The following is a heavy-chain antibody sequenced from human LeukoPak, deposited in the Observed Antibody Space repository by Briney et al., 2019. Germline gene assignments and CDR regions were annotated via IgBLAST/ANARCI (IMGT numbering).Heavy chain of an antibody. V-gene: IGHV3-7*01. Sequence: GGSLRLSCAASGFTFSSYWMSWVRQAPGKGLEWVANIKQDGSEKYYVDSVKGRFTISRDNAKNSLYLQMNSLRAEDTAVYYCARVGGGGSSESDYWGQGTLVTVSS. CDR1: GFTFSSYW. J-gene: IGHJ4*02. CDR3: ARVGGGGSSESDY. CDR2: IKQDGSEK. D-gene: IGHD3-16*01.